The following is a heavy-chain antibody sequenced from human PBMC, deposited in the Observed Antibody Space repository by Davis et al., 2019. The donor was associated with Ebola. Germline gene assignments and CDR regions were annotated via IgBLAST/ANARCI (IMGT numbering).Heavy chain of an antibody. J-gene: IGHJ4*02. CDR1: GDSISSRNW. V-gene: IGHV4-4*02. D-gene: IGHD3-22*01. CDR2: IYHSGTT. CDR3: ARDYYDSNGYLYYFDS. Sequence: MPSETLSLTCAVSGDSISSRNWWSWVRQSPGKELEWIGEIYHSGTTNYNPSLKSRVTISVDMSKNQFSLRLTSVTAADTAMYYCARDYYDSNGYLYYFDSWGQGTLVTVSS.